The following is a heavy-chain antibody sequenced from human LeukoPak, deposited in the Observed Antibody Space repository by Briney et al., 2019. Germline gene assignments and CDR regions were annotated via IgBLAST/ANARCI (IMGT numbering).Heavy chain of an antibody. CDR3: AKDTVDSSGYLWFY. CDR1: GFTFSSYA. V-gene: IGHV3-23*01. J-gene: IGHJ4*02. D-gene: IGHD3-22*01. Sequence: PGGSLRLSCAASGFTFSSYAMSWVRQAPGKGLEWVSAISGSGGSTYYADSVKGRSTISRDNSKNTLYLQMNSLRAEDTAVYYCAKDTVDSSGYLWFYWGQGTLVTVSS. CDR2: ISGSGGST.